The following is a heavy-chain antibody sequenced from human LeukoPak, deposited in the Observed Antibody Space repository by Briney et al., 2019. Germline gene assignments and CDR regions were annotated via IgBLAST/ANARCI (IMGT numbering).Heavy chain of an antibody. CDR1: GGSISSGSYY. J-gene: IGHJ6*03. V-gene: IGHV4-61*02. D-gene: IGHD3-3*01. Sequence: SETLSLTCTVSGGSISSGSYYWSWIRQPAGKGLEWIVRIYTSGSTNYNPSLKSRVTISVDTSKNQSSLKLSSVTAAYTAVYYCARDEFGYDFWSGYPPYYYMDVWGKGTTVTVSS. CDR3: ARDEFGYDFWSGYPPYYYMDV. CDR2: IYTSGST.